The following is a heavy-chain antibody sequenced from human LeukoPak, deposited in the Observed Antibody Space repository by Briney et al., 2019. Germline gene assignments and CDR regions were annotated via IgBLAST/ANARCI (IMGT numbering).Heavy chain of an antibody. V-gene: IGHV3-9*01. CDR1: GFTFDDYA. CDR2: ISWNSGSI. J-gene: IGHJ5*02. Sequence: PGGSLRRSCAASGFTFDDYAMHWVREAPGKGLEWVSGISWNSGSIGYADSVKGRFTISRDNAKTSLYLQMNSLRAEDTALYYCAKGRDHNWFDPWGQGTLVTVSS. CDR3: AKGRDHNWFDP.